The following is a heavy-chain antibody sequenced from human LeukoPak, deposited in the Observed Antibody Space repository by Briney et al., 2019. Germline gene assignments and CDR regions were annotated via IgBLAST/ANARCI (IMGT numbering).Heavy chain of an antibody. D-gene: IGHD2-15*01. CDR3: AKAPVTSCRGAFCYPFDY. V-gene: IGHV3-30*02. CDR1: GFTFSNFG. CDR2: IRYDGSNK. J-gene: IGHJ4*02. Sequence: PGGSLRLSCAASGFTFSNFGMHWVRQAPGKGLEWVAFIRYDGSNKYYAASVRGRFTIFRDTSRSTLYLQMNSLRAEDAAVYYCAKAPVTSCRGAFCYPFDYWGQGTLVTVSS.